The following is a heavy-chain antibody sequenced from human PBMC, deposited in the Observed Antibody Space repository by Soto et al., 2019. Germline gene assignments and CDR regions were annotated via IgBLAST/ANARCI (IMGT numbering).Heavy chain of an antibody. D-gene: IGHD2-15*01. Sequence: QGQLVQSGAEVKKPGATVKVSCKASGYTFTSYGISWVRQAPGQGLEWMGWISAKKGNTKYAQKFQGRVTTATDTSTSTACMELGSLTSDDPAVYYCAREILSPDFYFHGMDVWGQGTTVTVSS. V-gene: IGHV1-18*04. CDR2: ISAKKGNT. J-gene: IGHJ6*02. CDR1: GYTFTSYG. CDR3: AREILSPDFYFHGMDV.